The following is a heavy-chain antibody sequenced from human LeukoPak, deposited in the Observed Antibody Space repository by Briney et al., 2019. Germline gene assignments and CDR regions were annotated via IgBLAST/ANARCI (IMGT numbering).Heavy chain of an antibody. CDR2: IYPGDSDT. CDR1: GYIFTNYW. V-gene: IGHV5-51*01. CDR3: AKIPLPARGLLRYYFDY. Sequence: GESLKTSCKGSGYIFTNYWIGWVRQMPGKGLEWMGIIYPGDSDTRYSPSFQGQVTISADKSISTAYLQWSSLKASDPAMYYCAKIPLPARGLLRYYFDYWGQGTLLTVSS. D-gene: IGHD2-21*01. J-gene: IGHJ4*02.